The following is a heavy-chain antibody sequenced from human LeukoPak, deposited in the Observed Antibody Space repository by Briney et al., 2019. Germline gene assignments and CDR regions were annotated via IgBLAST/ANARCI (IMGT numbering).Heavy chain of an antibody. CDR2: INPNSGGT. CDR1: VYTFTGYY. V-gene: IGHV1-2*02. D-gene: IGHD3-10*01. J-gene: IGHJ4*02. Sequence: ASVNVSCKASVYTFTGYYMHWVRQAPGQGLEWMGWINPNSGGTNYAQKFQGRVTMTRDTSISTAYMELSRLRSDDTAVYYCARASFEGFFDYWGQGTLVTVSS. CDR3: ARASFEGFFDY.